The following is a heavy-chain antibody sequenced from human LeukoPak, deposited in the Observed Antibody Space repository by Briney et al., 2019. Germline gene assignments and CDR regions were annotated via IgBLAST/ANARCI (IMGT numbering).Heavy chain of an antibody. J-gene: IGHJ4*02. V-gene: IGHV3-74*01. Sequence: GGSLRLSCAASGFTFSSYWMHWVRQAPGKGLVWVSRISSDGSSTNYADSVMGRFAVSRDNAENTLFLQMNSLRAEDTAVYYCATLGSYFDYWGQGTLVTVSP. D-gene: IGHD3-10*01. CDR3: ATLGSYFDY. CDR2: ISSDGSST. CDR1: GFTFSSYW.